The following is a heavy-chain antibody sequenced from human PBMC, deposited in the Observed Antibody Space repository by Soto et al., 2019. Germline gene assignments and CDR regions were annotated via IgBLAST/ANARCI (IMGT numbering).Heavy chain of an antibody. J-gene: IGHJ4*02. Sequence: QVQLQESGPGLVKPSETLSLTCTVSGGSVSSGDFYWSWLRQPPGNGLELIGCISSTGNTDYTPSLKSRVRISVDTSKNQFSLRLTSVTAADTAVYYCAIRTYGLGLYSWGRGALVTVSS. CDR3: AIRTYGLGLYS. V-gene: IGHV4-61*08. CDR1: GGSVSSGDFY. D-gene: IGHD3-10*01. CDR2: ISSTGNT.